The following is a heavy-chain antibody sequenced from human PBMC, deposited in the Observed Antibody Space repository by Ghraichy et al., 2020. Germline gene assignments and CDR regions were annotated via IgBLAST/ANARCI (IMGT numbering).Heavy chain of an antibody. J-gene: IGHJ6*02. D-gene: IGHD3-22*01. V-gene: IGHV3-23*01. CDR3: AKVSSFMIVVARDGMDV. CDR1: GFTFSSYA. CDR2: ISGSGSST. Sequence: GGSLRLSCAASGFTFSSYAMNWVRQAPGKGLEWVSGISGSGSSTYYADSVKGRFTISRDNSKNTLYLQMNSLRAEDTAVYYCAKVSSFMIVVARDGMDVWGQGTTVTVSS.